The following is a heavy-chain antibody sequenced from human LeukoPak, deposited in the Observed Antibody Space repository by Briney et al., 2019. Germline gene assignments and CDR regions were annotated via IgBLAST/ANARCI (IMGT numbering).Heavy chain of an antibody. J-gene: IGHJ3*02. CDR2: LYHTGST. Sequence: SETLSLTCTVSGYSISTGYYWGWIRQPPGKGLEWIGSLYHTGSTYYNPSLKSRVTISVDTSKNQFSLKLSSVTAADTAVYYCARDPAGINGSPIWGQGTMVTVSS. CDR3: ARDPAGINGSPI. CDR1: GYSISTGYY. D-gene: IGHD5-24*01. V-gene: IGHV4-38-2*02.